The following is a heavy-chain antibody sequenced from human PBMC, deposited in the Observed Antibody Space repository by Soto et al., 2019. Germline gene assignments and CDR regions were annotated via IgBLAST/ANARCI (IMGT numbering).Heavy chain of an antibody. CDR3: AKRIAVAGYFDY. V-gene: IGHV3-23*01. CDR1: VFTFISYA. J-gene: IGHJ4*02. D-gene: IGHD6-19*01. CDR2: ISGSGGST. Sequence: GGSLRLSCASSVFTFISYAMSWVRQAPGKGLEWVSAISGSGGSTYYADSVKGRFTISRDNSKNTLYLQMNSLRAEDTAVYYCAKRIAVAGYFDYWGQGTLVTVSS.